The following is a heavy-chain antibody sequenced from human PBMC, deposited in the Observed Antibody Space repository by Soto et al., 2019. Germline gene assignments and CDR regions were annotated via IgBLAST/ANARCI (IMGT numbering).Heavy chain of an antibody. J-gene: IGHJ4*02. CDR3: AGVGSRGWAPDY. CDR2: IFYTGST. D-gene: IGHD2-2*01. Sequence: SETLSLTCTVSGGSISGHYWIWIRQSPGKGLEWIGYIFYTGSTNYNPSLKSRVTLSVDTSKNQFSLRLSSVTAADTAVYYCAGVGSRGWAPDYWGQGTLVTFSP. CDR1: GGSISGHY. V-gene: IGHV4-59*11.